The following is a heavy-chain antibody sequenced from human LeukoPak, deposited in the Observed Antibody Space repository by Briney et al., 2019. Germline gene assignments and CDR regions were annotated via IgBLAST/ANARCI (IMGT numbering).Heavy chain of an antibody. CDR2: MFYSGST. V-gene: IGHV4-30-4*07. D-gene: IGHD5-18*01. J-gene: IGHJ6*03. CDR1: GGSISSGDYS. Sequence: SETLSLTCAVSGGSISSGDYSCNWIRQPPGKGLEWIGYMFYSGSTYNNPSLKSRVIISVDTSKNQFSLKLSSVTAADTAVYYCQLGYSYGGYYYYYMDVWGKGTTVTVSS. CDR3: QLGYSYGGYYYYYMDV.